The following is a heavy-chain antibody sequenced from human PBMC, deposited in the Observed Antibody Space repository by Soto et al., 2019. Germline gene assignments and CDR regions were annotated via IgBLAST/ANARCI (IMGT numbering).Heavy chain of an antibody. CDR1: GFSLSDYG. CDR2: ISYDGTNE. J-gene: IGHJ5*02. CDR3: ARDPGQGSDP. V-gene: IGHV3-30*03. Sequence: GGSLRLSCAASGFSLSDYGIIWVRQAPGKGLEWVALISYDGTNESYADSVKGRFTVSRDISKNTLFLQMNSLRVEDTAVYYCARDPGQGSDPWGHGTLVTVSS.